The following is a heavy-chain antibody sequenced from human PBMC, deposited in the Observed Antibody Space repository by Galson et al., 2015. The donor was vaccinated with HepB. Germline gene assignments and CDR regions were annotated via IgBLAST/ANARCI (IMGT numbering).Heavy chain of an antibody. D-gene: IGHD6-13*01. CDR2: IYHSGTT. CDR3: ASIAAADSYDAFDV. V-gene: IGHV4-39*01. CDR1: GGSINNYTYY. J-gene: IGHJ3*01. Sequence: TLSLTCTVSGGSINNYTYYWGWIRQPPGKGLEWIGNIYHSGTTYYNPSLRSRVRISVDTSKNQFSLKVPSVTTTDTAVYYCASIAAADSYDAFDVWGQGTMVTVSS.